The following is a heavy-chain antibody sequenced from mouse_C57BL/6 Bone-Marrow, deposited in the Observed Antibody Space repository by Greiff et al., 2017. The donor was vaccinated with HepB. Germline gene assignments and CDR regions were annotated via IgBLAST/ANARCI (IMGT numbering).Heavy chain of an antibody. CDR1: GFNIKDDY. CDR3: TTQLLRFAWFAY. J-gene: IGHJ4*01. V-gene: IGHV14-4*01. CDR2: IDPENGDT. D-gene: IGHD1-1*01. Sequence: EVQLQQSGAELVRPGASVKLSCTASGFNIKDDYMHWVKQRPEQGLEWIGWIDPENGDTEYASKFQGKATITADTSSNTAYLQLSSLTSEDTAVYYCTTQLLRFAWFAYWGQGTSVTVSS.